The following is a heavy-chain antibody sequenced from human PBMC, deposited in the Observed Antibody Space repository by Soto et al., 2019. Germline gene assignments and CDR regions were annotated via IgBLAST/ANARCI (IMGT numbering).Heavy chain of an antibody. V-gene: IGHV1-46*01. CDR1: GYTFTSYY. CDR3: ASWKGSYGYGGERYYYYYGMDV. J-gene: IGHJ6*02. Sequence: GASVKVSCKASGYTFTSYYMHWVRQAPGQGLEWMGIINPSGGSTSYAQKFQGRVTMTRDTSTSTVYMELSSLRSEDTAVYYCASWKGSYGYGGERYYYYYGMDVWGQGTTVTVSS. CDR2: INPSGGST. D-gene: IGHD5-18*01.